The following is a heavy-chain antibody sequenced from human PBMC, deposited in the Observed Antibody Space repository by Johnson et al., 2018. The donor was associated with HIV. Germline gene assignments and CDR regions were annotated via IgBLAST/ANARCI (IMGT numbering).Heavy chain of an antibody. J-gene: IGHJ3*01. CDR2: ASGSGGTT. CDR1: GFTVSTNY. Sequence: VLLVESGGGLVQPGGSLRLSCAVSGFTVSTNYMSWVRQAPGKGLEWVSGASGSGGTTYYADSVKGRFTISRDNARDTLYLQMHLLRAEDTAVYYCAGADSSSPPWMGRDDWGQGTMVTVSS. CDR3: AGADSSSPPWMGRDD. D-gene: IGHD6-13*01. V-gene: IGHV3-23*04.